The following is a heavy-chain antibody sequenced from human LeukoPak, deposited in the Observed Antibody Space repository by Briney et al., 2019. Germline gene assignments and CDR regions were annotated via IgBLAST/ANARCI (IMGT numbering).Heavy chain of an antibody. CDR1: GYTFTGYY. J-gene: IGHJ4*02. V-gene: IGHV1-2*02. D-gene: IGHD3-22*01. Sequence: GASVKVSCKASGYTFTGYYMHWVRQAPGQGLEWMGWVNSNIGDTYYAQKFRGRLAITRDKSITTVHMELSSLRSNDTAVYYCARDVLGYDSSASDWGQGTLVTVSS. CDR3: ARDVLGYDSSASD. CDR2: VNSNIGDT.